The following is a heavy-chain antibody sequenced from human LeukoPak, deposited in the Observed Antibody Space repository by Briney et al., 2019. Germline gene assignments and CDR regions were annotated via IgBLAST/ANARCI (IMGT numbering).Heavy chain of an antibody. CDR1: GFTFSAYS. J-gene: IGHJ4*02. CDR3: VKRNNAYDS. V-gene: IGHV3-48*01. Sequence: GGSLRLSCAVSGFTFSAYSMNWVRQAPGKGLGWVSYISSSSRTTYYADSVKGRFTISRDNSKNTLYLQMSGLRPEDTAVYYCVKRNNAYDSWGQGTLVTVSS. D-gene: IGHD1-14*01. CDR2: ISSSSRTT.